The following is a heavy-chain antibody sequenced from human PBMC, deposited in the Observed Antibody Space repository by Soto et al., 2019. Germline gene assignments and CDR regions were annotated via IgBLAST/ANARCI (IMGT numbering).Heavy chain of an antibody. CDR2: ISGHNGHT. V-gene: IGHV1-18*04. Sequence: QVQLTQSGAEVKKPGASVKVSCQASGYTFINYDINWVRQAPGQGLEWMGCISGHNGHTKYAQKFQGRVTMATNRSTTTAYMELRSLRSDDTAVYYFARTMELGVDCFDPWGQGTLVTVSS. CDR1: GYTFINYD. J-gene: IGHJ5*02. CDR3: ARTMELGVDCFDP. D-gene: IGHD7-27*01.